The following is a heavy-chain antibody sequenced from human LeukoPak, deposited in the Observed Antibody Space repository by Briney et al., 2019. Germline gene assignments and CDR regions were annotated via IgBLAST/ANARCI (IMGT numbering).Heavy chain of an antibody. Sequence: ASVKVSCKVSGYTLSELSMHWVRQSPGKGLEWMGGFDVAETDTIYAQKFQGRVTMTEDTSTDTAYMELSSLRSEDTAVYYCATSYYGSGSYHYYWGQGTLVTVSS. CDR1: GYTLSELS. V-gene: IGHV1-24*01. J-gene: IGHJ4*02. D-gene: IGHD3-10*01. CDR2: FDVAETDT. CDR3: ATSYYGSGSYHYY.